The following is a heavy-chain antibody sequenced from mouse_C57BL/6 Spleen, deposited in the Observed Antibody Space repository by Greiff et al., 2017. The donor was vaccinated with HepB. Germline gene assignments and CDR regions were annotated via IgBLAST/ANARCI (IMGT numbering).Heavy chain of an antibody. CDR1: GFTFSSYA. D-gene: IGHD2-3*01. V-gene: IGHV5-4*01. CDR3: ARDDDGYYGFAY. Sequence: EVQGVESGGGLVKPGGSLKLSCAASGFTFSSYAMSWVRQTPEKRLEWVATISDGGSYTYYPDNVKGRFTISRDNAKNNLYLQMSHLKSEDTAMYYCARDDDGYYGFAYWGQGTLVTVSA. CDR2: ISDGGSYT. J-gene: IGHJ3*01.